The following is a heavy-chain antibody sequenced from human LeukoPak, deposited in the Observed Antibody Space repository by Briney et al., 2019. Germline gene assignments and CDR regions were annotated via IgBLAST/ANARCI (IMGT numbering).Heavy chain of an antibody. V-gene: IGHV4-38-2*02. CDR1: AYSISSGYY. Sequence: SETLSLTCTVSAYSISSGYYWGWIRQPPGKGLEWIGSMYHNGSTYYNPSLKSRVTISVDTSKNQFSLELTSVTAADTAVYYCARHPSGRMWLQQGGWFDPWGQGTLVTVSS. CDR2: MYHNGST. D-gene: IGHD5-24*01. J-gene: IGHJ5*02. CDR3: ARHPSGRMWLQQGGWFDP.